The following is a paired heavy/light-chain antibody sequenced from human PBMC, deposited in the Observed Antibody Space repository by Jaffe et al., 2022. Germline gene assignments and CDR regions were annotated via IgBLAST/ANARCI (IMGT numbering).Light chain of an antibody. CDR1: QSVIFTG. V-gene: IGKV3-20*01. CDR2: RTS. CDR3: QHYGSSPPLYT. Sequence: EIVLTQSPGTLSLSPGERATLSCRASQSVIFTGLAWYQQKPGQAPRLLIHRTSDRATGIPDRFSGSGSGTDFTLTISRLEPEDFAVYYCQHYGSSPPLYTFGQGTKLEIK. J-gene: IGKJ2*01.
Heavy chain of an antibody. CDR2: IHRSGDT. D-gene: IGHD3-9*01. V-gene: IGHV4-4*02. CDR1: RGSISNGNW. CDR3: ARNGAQCLDI. Sequence: QGQLQESGPGLVQPSETLSLTCAVSRGSISNGNWWSWIRQPPGKGLEWIGEIHRSGDTNYNPSLKSRVTISVDRSKNQFSLNLNSVTAADTAVYYCARNGAQCLDIWGQGTLVTVSS. J-gene: IGHJ4*02.